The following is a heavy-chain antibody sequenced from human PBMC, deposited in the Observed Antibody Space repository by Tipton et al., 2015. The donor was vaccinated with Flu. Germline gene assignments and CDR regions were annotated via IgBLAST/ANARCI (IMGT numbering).Heavy chain of an antibody. V-gene: IGHV3-30*04. D-gene: IGHD3-22*01. CDR1: GFTFSSYA. CDR2: TSYDGRNQ. Sequence: SLRLSCAASGFTFSSYAMHWVRQAPGKGLEWVSFTSYDGRNQYYADSVKGRFTISRDNSRNTLYLQMTSLRPEDTAVYFCASGGGNMRVVGGYWGQGTTVTV. J-gene: IGHJ4*02. CDR3: ASGGGNMRVVGGY.